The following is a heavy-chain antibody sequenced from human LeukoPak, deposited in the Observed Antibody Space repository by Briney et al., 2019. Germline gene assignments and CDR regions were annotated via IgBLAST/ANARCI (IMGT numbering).Heavy chain of an antibody. CDR2: ISSRSSYI. Sequence: PGGSLRLSCAASGFTFSNYNMNWVRQAPGKGLEWVSSISSRSSYIYYADSVKGRFTISRDNAKNSLYLQMNSLRAEDTAVYYCARADETTWGIDPWGHGTLVTVSS. CDR1: GFTFSNYN. CDR3: ARADETTWGIDP. V-gene: IGHV3-21*01. J-gene: IGHJ5*02. D-gene: IGHD3-16*01.